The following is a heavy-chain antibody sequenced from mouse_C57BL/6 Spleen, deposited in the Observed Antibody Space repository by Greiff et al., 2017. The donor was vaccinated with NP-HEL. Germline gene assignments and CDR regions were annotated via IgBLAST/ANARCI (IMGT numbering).Heavy chain of an antibody. CDR1: GYAFTNYL. J-gene: IGHJ3*01. CDR2: INPGSGGT. CDR3: ARGDGYDGTWFAY. Sequence: VQLQQSGAELVRPGTSVKVSCKASGYAFTNYLIEWVKQRPGQGLEWIGVINPGSGGTNYNEKFKGKATLTADKSSSPAYMQLSSLTSEDSAVYFCARGDGYDGTWFAYWGQGTLVTVSA. V-gene: IGHV1-54*01. D-gene: IGHD2-2*01.